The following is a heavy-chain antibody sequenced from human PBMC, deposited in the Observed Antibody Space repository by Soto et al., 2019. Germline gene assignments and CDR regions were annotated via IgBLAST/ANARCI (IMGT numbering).Heavy chain of an antibody. J-gene: IGHJ6*02. CDR1: GFTFSNAW. D-gene: IGHD3-22*01. V-gene: IGHV3-15*07. CDR2: IKSKTDGGTT. Sequence: GGSLRLSCAASGFTFSNAWMNWVRQAPGKGLEWVGRIKSKTDGGTTDYAAPVKGRFTISRDDSKNTLYLQMNSLKTEDTAVYYCTTAVGDSSGYYYYYGMDVWGQGTTVTVS. CDR3: TTAVGDSSGYYYYYGMDV.